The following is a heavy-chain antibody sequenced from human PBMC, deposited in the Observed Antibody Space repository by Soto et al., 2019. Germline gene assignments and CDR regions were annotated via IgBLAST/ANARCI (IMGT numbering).Heavy chain of an antibody. CDR2: IYYSGST. CDR3: ASYYDFWSGYYMAFDI. D-gene: IGHD3-3*01. CDR1: YGTVRDGSYY. V-gene: IGHV4-61*01. Sequence: TQSLTWTVAYGTVRDGSYYWSWIKKPPGKGLEWIGYIYYSGSTNYNPSLKSRVTISVDTSKNQFSLKLSSVTAADTAVYYCASYYDFWSGYYMAFDIWGQGTMVTVSS. J-gene: IGHJ3*02.